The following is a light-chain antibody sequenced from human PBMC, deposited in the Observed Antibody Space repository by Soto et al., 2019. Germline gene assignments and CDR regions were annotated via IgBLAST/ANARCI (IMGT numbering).Light chain of an antibody. CDR1: QSVSNN. Sequence: EIVMTQSPATLSVSPGERATLSCRASQSVSNNLAWYQQKPGQAPRLLIYGASTRATGVPARFSGSGSETEFTLTISSRQSEDFAVYYCQQYNNWPPDTFGQGTNLEIK. CDR3: QQYNNWPPDT. J-gene: IGKJ2*01. CDR2: GAS. V-gene: IGKV3-15*01.